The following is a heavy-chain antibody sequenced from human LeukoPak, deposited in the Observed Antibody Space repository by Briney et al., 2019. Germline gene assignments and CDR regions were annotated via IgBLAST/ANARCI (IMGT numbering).Heavy chain of an antibody. CDR3: ARGGDYGDLRYFDY. V-gene: IGHV4-59*01. Sequence: PSETLSLTCTVSGGSINNYYWSWIRQPPGKGLEWIGYIYYRGSTNYNPSLKSRVTFSVDTSKNQFSLKLNTVTAADTAVYYCARGGDYGDLRYFDYWGQGTLVTVSS. J-gene: IGHJ4*02. D-gene: IGHD4-17*01. CDR1: GGSINNYY. CDR2: IYYRGST.